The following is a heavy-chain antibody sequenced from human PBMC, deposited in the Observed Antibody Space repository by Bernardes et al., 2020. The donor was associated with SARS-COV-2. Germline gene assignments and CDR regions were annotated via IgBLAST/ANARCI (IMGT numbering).Heavy chain of an antibody. V-gene: IGHV3-73*01. J-gene: IGHJ6*02. Sequence: VESLFLSCAASGFDFSGYAIHWVRQASGKGLEWVGRIRSKNKNFATAYAPSVEGSFAVSRDDSKNTAWLQMNSLRAEDTSVVYCVRSAGMDVWGQGTMVTVSS. CDR2: IRSKNKNFAT. CDR3: VRSAGMDV. CDR1: GFDFSGYA.